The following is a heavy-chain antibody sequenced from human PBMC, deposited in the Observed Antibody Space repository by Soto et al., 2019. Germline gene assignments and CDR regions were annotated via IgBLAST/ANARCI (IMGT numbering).Heavy chain of an antibody. J-gene: IGHJ4*02. Sequence: EVQLVESGGGLVQPGRSLRLSCAASGFNFGDYAMHWVRQAPGKGLERVSGISWNSGIIAYADSVKGRFTISRDSARKFLYLQMNSLRVEDTALYYCVKEENGYFDSWGQGTLVTVSS. CDR2: ISWNSGII. CDR3: VKEENGYFDS. CDR1: GFNFGDYA. V-gene: IGHV3-9*01.